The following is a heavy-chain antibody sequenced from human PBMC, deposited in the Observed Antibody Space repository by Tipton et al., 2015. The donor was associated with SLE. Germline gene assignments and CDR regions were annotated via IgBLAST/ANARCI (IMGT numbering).Heavy chain of an antibody. CDR1: GGSFSGYY. D-gene: IGHD6-13*01. V-gene: IGHV4-34*01. Sequence: TLSLTCAVYGGSFSGYYWSWIRQPPGKGLEWIGGIYYSGSTYYNPSLKSRVTISVDTSKNQFSLKLSSVTAADTAVYYCARHLGIAAAQGAFDIWGQGTMVTVSS. J-gene: IGHJ3*02. CDR2: IYYSGST. CDR3: ARHLGIAAAQGAFDI.